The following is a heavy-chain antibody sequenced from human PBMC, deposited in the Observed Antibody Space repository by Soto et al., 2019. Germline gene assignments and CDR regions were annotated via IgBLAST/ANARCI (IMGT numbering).Heavy chain of an antibody. CDR1: GFSLNTGGVG. Sequence: ITLKESGPTLVKPTQTLTLTCTLSGFSLNTGGVGVGWVRQPRGTAMEWLALIYWDDDERYRPSLRSRLNITKDTINNQVVLTMTNMDPEDTATYYCARNWRYYGVDYYYGMDAWGQGTTVTVSS. D-gene: IGHD3-10*01. V-gene: IGHV2-5*02. CDR3: ARNWRYYGVDYYYGMDA. CDR2: IYWDDDE. J-gene: IGHJ6*02.